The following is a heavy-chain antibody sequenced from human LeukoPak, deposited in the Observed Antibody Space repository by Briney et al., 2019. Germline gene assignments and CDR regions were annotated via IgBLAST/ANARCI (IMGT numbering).Heavy chain of an antibody. CDR1: GYTFTGYY. Sequence: ASVKVSCKASGYTFTGYYMHWVRQAPGQGLEWMGWINPNSGGTNYAQKFQGRVTMTRDTPISTAYMELSRLRSDDTAVYYCARELDYYDSSGLRIYYYYYMDVWGKGTTVTISS. J-gene: IGHJ6*03. V-gene: IGHV1-2*02. CDR3: ARELDYYDSSGLRIYYYYYMDV. CDR2: INPNSGGT. D-gene: IGHD3-22*01.